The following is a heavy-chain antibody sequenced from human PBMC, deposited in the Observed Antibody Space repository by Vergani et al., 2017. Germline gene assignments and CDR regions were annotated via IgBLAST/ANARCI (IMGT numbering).Heavy chain of an antibody. D-gene: IGHD2-2*01. CDR2: IYHSGST. Sequence: QLQLQESGPGLVKPSETLSLTCTVSGGSISSSSYYWGWIRQPPGKGLEWIGSIYHSGSTYYNPSLKSRVTISVDTAKNQFSLKLSSVTAADTAVYYCARHGGQLDFDYWGQGTLVTVSS. CDR1: GGSISSSSYY. J-gene: IGHJ4*02. V-gene: IGHV4-39*01. CDR3: ARHGGQLDFDY.